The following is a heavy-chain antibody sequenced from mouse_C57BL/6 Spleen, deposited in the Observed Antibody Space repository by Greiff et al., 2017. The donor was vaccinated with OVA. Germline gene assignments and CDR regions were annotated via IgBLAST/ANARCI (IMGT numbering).Heavy chain of an antibody. D-gene: IGHD1-1*01. V-gene: IGHV3-6*01. CDR2: ISYDGSN. CDR1: GYSITSGYY. Sequence: EVKLQESGPGLVKPSQSLSLTCSVTGYSITSGYYWNWIRQFPGNKLEWMGYISYDGSNNYNPSLKNRISITRDTSKNQFFLKLNSVTTEDTATYYCARDRVYGSSYDYAMDYRGQGTSVTVSS. J-gene: IGHJ4*01. CDR3: ARDRVYGSSYDYAMDY.